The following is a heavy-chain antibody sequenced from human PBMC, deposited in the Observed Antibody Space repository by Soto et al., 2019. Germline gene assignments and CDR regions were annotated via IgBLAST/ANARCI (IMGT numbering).Heavy chain of an antibody. CDR1: GFTFSSYG. CDR3: AKGETPPIRSFGELTR. V-gene: IGHV3-30*18. D-gene: IGHD3-10*01. CDR2: ISYDGSNK. J-gene: IGHJ4*02. Sequence: QVQLVESGGGVVQPGRSLRLSCAASGFTFSSYGMHWVRQAPGKGLEWVAVISYDGSNKYYADSVKGRFTISRDNSKNTLYLQMNSLRAEDTAVYYCAKGETPPIRSFGELTRWGQGTPVTVSS.